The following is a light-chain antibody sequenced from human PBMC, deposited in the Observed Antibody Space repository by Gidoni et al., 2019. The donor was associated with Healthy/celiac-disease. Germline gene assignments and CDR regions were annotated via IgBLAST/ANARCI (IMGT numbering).Light chain of an antibody. CDR1: NIGSKS. V-gene: IGLV3-21*04. CDR3: QVWDSSSDFVV. Sequence: SYVLTQPPSVSVAPGKTARITCGGNNIGSKSVHWYQQKPGQAPVLVIYYDSDRPSGIPERFSGSNSGNTATLTIRRVEAGDEADYYCQVWDSSSDFVVFGGGTKLTVL. J-gene: IGLJ2*01. CDR2: YDS.